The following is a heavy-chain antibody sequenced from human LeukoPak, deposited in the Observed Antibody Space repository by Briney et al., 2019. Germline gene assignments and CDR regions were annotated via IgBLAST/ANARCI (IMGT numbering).Heavy chain of an antibody. D-gene: IGHD3-22*01. CDR3: ARATRYYYDSSGYFQL. CDR2: INHSGST. V-gene: IGHV4-34*01. CDR1: GFTFGDYA. Sequence: GSLRLSCTASGFTFGDYAMSWVRQAPGKGLEWIGEINHSGSTNYNPSLKSRVTISVDTSKNQFSLKLSSVTAADTAVYYCARATRYYYDSSGYFQLWGQGTLVTVSS. J-gene: IGHJ4*02.